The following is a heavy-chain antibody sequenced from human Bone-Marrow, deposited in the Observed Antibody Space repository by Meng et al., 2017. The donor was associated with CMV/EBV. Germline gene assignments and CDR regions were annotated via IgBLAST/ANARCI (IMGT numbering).Heavy chain of an antibody. D-gene: IGHD2-2*03. CDR1: AFTFSNYA. Sequence: GESLKISCAASAFTFSNYAMHWVRQAPGKGLEWVAVASHDGSNTYYADSVRGRFTISRDNSKNTLYLQMNSLRAEDTAVYYCARDGYCSSTSCYYYYGMDVWGQGTTVTVSS. CDR2: ASHDGSNT. V-gene: IGHV3-30*04. J-gene: IGHJ6*02. CDR3: ARDGYCSSTSCYYYYGMDV.